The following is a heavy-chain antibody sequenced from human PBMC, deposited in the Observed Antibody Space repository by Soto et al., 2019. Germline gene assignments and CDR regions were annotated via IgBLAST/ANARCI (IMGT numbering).Heavy chain of an antibody. D-gene: IGHD3-22*01. CDR2: ISGSSGST. CDR3: AKNSGYYYDAFDI. CDR1: GFIFSNNA. Sequence: GSLRLSCAASGFIFSNNAMSWVRQAPGKGLEWVSAISGSSGSTFYADSVKGRFTISRDNSKNTLYLQMNSLRAEDTALYYCAKNSGYYYDAFDIWGQGTMVTVSS. J-gene: IGHJ3*02. V-gene: IGHV3-23*01.